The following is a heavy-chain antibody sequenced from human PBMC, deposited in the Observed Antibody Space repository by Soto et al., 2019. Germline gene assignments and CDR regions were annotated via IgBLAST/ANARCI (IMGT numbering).Heavy chain of an antibody. Sequence: GGSLRLSCTASGFTFGDYAMSWFRQAPGKGLEWVGFIRSKAYGGTTEYAASVKGRFTISRDDSKSIAYLQMNSLKTEDTAVYYCTRDLGYIAAAGSYYYYGMDVWGQGTTVTVSS. V-gene: IGHV3-49*03. CDR3: TRDLGYIAAAGSYYYYGMDV. CDR1: GFTFGDYA. J-gene: IGHJ6*02. CDR2: IRSKAYGGTT. D-gene: IGHD6-13*01.